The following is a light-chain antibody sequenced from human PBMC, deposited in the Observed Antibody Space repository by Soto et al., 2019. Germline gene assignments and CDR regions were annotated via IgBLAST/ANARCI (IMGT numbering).Light chain of an antibody. CDR2: NNN. J-gene: IGLJ3*02. CDR1: SSSIGSDS. CDR3: GTWDGSLNRPV. Sequence: QSVLTQPPSASGTPGQRVTVSCSGSSSSIGSDSVNWYQQLPGAAPKLLIYNNNQRPSGIPDRFSGSKSGTSASLAISGLQSEDEADYYCGTWDGSLNRPVFGGGTKVTVL. V-gene: IGLV1-44*01.